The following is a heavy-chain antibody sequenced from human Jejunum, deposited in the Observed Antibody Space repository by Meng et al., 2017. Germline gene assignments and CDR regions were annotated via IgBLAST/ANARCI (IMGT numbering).Heavy chain of an antibody. V-gene: IGHV4-30-4*01. CDR1: GGSTSSGDYY. D-gene: IGHD3-9*01. CDR2: IYYSGNT. J-gene: IGHJ4*02. CDR3: ASYDLFTGFGFDY. Sequence: QVQLQESGPGLVKPSQTLSLPCTVSGGSTSSGDYYWSWIRQPPGKGLEWIGYIYYSGNTYYNPSLKSRVTISVDTPKNQFSLKLSSVTAADTAVYYCASYDLFTGFGFDYWGQGTLVTVSS.